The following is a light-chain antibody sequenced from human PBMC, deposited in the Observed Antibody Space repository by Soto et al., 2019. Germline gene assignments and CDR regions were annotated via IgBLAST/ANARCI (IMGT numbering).Light chain of an antibody. CDR3: QQYNSWPIT. CDR1: QNINSD. V-gene: IGKV3D-15*01. CDR2: GAS. Sequence: EIVMTQSPATLSLSPGESATLSCRASQNINSDLAWYVQKPGQAPRRVIYGASTWGTDVPPRFTGSGSGTEFTLTISGRQSEDFAVYYCQQYNSWPITFGQGTRL. J-gene: IGKJ5*01.